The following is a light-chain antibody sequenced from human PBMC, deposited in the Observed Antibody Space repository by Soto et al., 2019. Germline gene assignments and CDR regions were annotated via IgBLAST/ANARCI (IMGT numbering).Light chain of an antibody. CDR1: QNVASSY. CDR2: EAS. V-gene: IGKV3D-15*01. J-gene: IGKJ1*01. CDR3: HQYNDGPGGT. Sequence: EIVLTQSPGTLSLSPGERAMLSCRASQNVASSYLAWYQQKPGQAPRLLIYEASTRAADIPVRLSGSGSGRQFTLTISSLQSEDFAVYYCHQYNDGPGGTFGQGTKVDIK.